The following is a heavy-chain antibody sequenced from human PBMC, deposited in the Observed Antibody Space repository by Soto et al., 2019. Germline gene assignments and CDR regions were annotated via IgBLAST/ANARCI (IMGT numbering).Heavy chain of an antibody. CDR2: IYHSGST. V-gene: IGHV4-4*02. CDR1: GASISSSYW. D-gene: IGHD4-17*01. Sequence: QVHLQESGPGLVKPSGTLSLTCAVSGASISSSYWWSWVRQPPEKGLEWIGEIYHSGSTTYNPSLKSRVTMSADKSKNQFSLRLSSVTAADTAIYYCARVAGGDYSFFDYWGQGALVTVSS. CDR3: ARVAGGDYSFFDY. J-gene: IGHJ4*02.